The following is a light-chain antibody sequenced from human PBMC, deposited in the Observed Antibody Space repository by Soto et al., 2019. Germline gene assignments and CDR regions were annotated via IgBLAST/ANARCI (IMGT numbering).Light chain of an antibody. V-gene: IGKV3-20*01. CDR2: GAS. CDR1: QSVSSSS. Sequence: EIVLTQSPGTLSLSPGERATLSCRASQSVSSSSLAWYQQKPGQAPRVLIYGASRRATGIPDRFSGSGSGTDFTLTISRLEPEDFAVYYCQQYDSSPLTFGGGTKVDIK. J-gene: IGKJ4*01. CDR3: QQYDSSPLT.